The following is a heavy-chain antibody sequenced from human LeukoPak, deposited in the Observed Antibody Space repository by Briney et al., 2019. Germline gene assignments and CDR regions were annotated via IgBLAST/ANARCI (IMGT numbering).Heavy chain of an antibody. CDR2: INAGNGNT. Sequence: GASVKVSYKASGYTFTSYAMHWVRQAPGQRLEWMGWINAGNGNTKYSQKFQGRVTITRDTSASTAYMELSSLRSEDTAVYYCARGEATYYYDSSGYYYVGTVYFQHWGQGTLVTVSS. CDR1: GYTFTSYA. CDR3: ARGEATYYYDSSGYYYVGTVYFQH. D-gene: IGHD3-22*01. V-gene: IGHV1-3*01. J-gene: IGHJ1*01.